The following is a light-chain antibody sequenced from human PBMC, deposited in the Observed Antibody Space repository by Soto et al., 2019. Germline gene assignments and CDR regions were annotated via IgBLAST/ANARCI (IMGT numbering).Light chain of an antibody. CDR1: SSNIGSNT. J-gene: IGLJ2*01. Sequence: QSVLTQPHSASGTPGQRVTISCSGSSSNIGSNTVNCYQQIPGTAPKLLIYSNNQRPSGVPDRLSGSKSGTSASLAISGLQSEDDADYYCSAWDDSLNGKVFGGGTNLTVL. V-gene: IGLV1-44*01. CDR3: SAWDDSLNGKV. CDR2: SNN.